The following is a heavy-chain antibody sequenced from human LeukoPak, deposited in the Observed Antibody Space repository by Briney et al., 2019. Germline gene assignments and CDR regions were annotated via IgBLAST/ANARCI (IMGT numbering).Heavy chain of an antibody. J-gene: IGHJ4*02. D-gene: IGHD2-2*01. V-gene: IGHV3-15*01. CDR2: IKSKTDGGTT. Sequence: GGSLRLSCAASGFTFSNAWMSWVRQAPGKGLEWVGRIKSKTDGGTTDYAAPVKGRFTISRDDSKNTLYLQMNSLKTEDTAVYYCTTGVWGYCSSTSCYPTFDYWGQGTLVTVSS. CDR3: TTGVWGYCSSTSCYPTFDY. CDR1: GFTFSNAW.